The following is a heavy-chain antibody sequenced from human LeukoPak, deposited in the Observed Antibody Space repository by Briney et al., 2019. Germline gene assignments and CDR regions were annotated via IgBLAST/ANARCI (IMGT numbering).Heavy chain of an antibody. J-gene: IGHJ4*02. V-gene: IGHV3-33*01. Sequence: GGSLRLSCAASGFTFSSYGMHWVRQAPGKGLEWVAVIWYDGSNKYYADSVKGRFTISRDNSKNTLYLQMNSLRAEDTAVYYCARDPVTDYYYDSSGSFDYWGQGTLVTVSS. CDR3: ARDPVTDYYYDSSGSFDY. D-gene: IGHD3-22*01. CDR2: IWYDGSNK. CDR1: GFTFSSYG.